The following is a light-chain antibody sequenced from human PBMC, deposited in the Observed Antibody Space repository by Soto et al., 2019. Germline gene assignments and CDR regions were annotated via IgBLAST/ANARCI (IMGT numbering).Light chain of an antibody. CDR3: QQYKTYMWT. J-gene: IGKJ1*01. Sequence: DIQMTQSPSTLSASVGDRVTITCRASQSIVSWLAWYQQKPGKAPKLLIYDVSNLQSGVPSRFSGSGSGTEFALTISSLQPDDFATYYCQQYKTYMWTFGQGTKVEI. CDR2: DVS. CDR1: QSIVSW. V-gene: IGKV1-5*01.